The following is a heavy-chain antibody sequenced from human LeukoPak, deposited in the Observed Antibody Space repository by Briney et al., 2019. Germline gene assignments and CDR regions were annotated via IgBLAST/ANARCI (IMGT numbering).Heavy chain of an antibody. Sequence: GASVKVSCKASGGTFSSYAISWVRQAPGQGLEWMGGIIPIFGTANYAQKFQGRVTITADESTSTAYMELSSLRSEDTAVYYCAGNDGGTIFGVVITDRPITLGYWGQGTLVTVSS. CDR2: IIPIFGTA. CDR1: GGTFSSYA. CDR3: AGNDGGTIFGVVITDRPITLGY. V-gene: IGHV1-69*01. J-gene: IGHJ4*02. D-gene: IGHD3-3*01.